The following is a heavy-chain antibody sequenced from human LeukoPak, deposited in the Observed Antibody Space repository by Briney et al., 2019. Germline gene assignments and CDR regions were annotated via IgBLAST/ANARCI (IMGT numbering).Heavy chain of an antibody. CDR2: ITNNGERT. CDR3: ATDGDGYNYDY. D-gene: IGHD5-24*01. J-gene: IGHJ4*02. Sequence: GGSHRLSCAASGFTFNNYAMHWVRQAPGKGLEFVSAITNNGERTYYADSVKGRFTISRDNSKNTLFLQMGSLRAEDLAVYYCATDGDGYNYDYWGQGTLVTVSS. CDR1: GFTFNNYA. V-gene: IGHV3-64*02.